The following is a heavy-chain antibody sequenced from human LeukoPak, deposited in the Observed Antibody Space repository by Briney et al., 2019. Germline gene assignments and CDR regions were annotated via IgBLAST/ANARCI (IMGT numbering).Heavy chain of an antibody. CDR1: GSTFISYL. CDR3: VRDAGTIPEVVNAHFDY. V-gene: IGHV3-30-3*01. Sequence: GTSLRLSCEASGSTFISYLIHWVCQAPGKGLEWVALISKDGTRDWYATSVRGRFTISRDNSKNTVYLHMNSLRPEDTALYYCVRDAGTIPEVVNAHFDYWGQGTLVTVSS. D-gene: IGHD1-14*01. CDR2: ISKDGTRD. J-gene: IGHJ4*02.